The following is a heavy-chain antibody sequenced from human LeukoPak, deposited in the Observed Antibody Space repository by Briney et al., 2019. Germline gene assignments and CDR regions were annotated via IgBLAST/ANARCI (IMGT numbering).Heavy chain of an antibody. CDR2: INSEGSST. CDR1: GFTFSSYW. J-gene: IGHJ4*02. V-gene: IGHV3-74*01. D-gene: IGHD3-22*01. CDR3: ARGHPITMIVVVITGFDY. Sequence: PGGSLRLSCAASGFTFSSYWIHWVRQAPGKGLVWVSRINSEGSSTSYADSVKGRFTISRDNAKNTLYLQMNSLRAEDTAVYYCARGHPITMIVVVITGFDYWGQGTLVTVST.